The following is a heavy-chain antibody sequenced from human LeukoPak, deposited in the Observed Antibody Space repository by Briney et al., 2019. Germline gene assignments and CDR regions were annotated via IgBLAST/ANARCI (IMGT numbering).Heavy chain of an antibody. CDR2: IYSGGST. V-gene: IGHV3-53*01. CDR3: ARSTEAGYNYFDY. Sequence: GGSLRLSCAASGFSVRSNYMTWVRQAPGKGLEWVSVIYSGGSTYYADSVKGRFTISRDNSKNTLYLQMNSLRAEDTAVYYCARSTEAGYNYFDYWGQGTLVTVSS. CDR1: GFSVRSNY. J-gene: IGHJ4*02. D-gene: IGHD3-9*01.